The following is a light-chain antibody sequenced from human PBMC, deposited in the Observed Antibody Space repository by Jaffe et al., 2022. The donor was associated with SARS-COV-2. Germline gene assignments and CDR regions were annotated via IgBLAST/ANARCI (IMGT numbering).Light chain of an antibody. CDR2: GAS. CDR3: QRYGSSPYT. J-gene: IGKJ2*01. Sequence: EIVLTQSPGTLSLSPGERATLSCRASESVSSSYLAWYQQKRGQAPRLLIFGASSRATGIPDRFIGSGSGTDFTLIISRLEPEDFAVYYCQRYGSSPYTFGQGTKLEIK. CDR1: ESVSSSY. V-gene: IGKV3-20*01.